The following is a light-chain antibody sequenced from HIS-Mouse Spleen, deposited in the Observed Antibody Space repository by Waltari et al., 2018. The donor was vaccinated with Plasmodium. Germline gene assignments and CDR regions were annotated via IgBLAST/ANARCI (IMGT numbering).Light chain of an antibody. CDR2: KDS. V-gene: IGLV3-27*01. Sequence: SYELTQPSSVSVSPGQTARTTCSGDVLAKNYARWFQQKPGQAPVLVVYKDSERPSGSPGRSSGSSSGTTVTLTISGAQVEDEADYYCYSAADNNRVFGGGTKLTVL. CDR3: YSAADNNRV. J-gene: IGLJ3*02. CDR1: VLAKNY.